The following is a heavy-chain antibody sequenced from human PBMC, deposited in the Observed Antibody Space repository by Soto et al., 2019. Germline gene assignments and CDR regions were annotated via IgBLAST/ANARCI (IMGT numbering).Heavy chain of an antibody. V-gene: IGHV3-23*01. CDR1: GFTFTTYA. J-gene: IGHJ4*02. Sequence: PGGSLRLSCAASGFTFTTYAMSWLRQAPGNGLEWVSVISDSGDTAKYVDSVKGRFTISRDNSKNTLYLQMNSLTAGDTAVYYCARGGRLLDYWGQGILVTVSS. D-gene: IGHD2-21*01. CDR3: ARGGRLLDY. CDR2: ISDSGDTA.